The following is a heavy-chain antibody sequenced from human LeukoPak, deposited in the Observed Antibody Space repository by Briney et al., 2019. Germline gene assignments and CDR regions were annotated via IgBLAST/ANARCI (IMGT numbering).Heavy chain of an antibody. V-gene: IGHV1-2*02. CDR3: ARAPHYFDY. Sequence: GASVKVSCKASGYTFTNYGITWVRRAPGQGLEWVGWINPNSGGTNYAQKFQGRVTMTRDTSISTAYMELSRLRSDDTAVYYCARAPHYFDYWGQGTLVTVSS. CDR2: INPNSGGT. J-gene: IGHJ4*02. CDR1: GYTFTNYG.